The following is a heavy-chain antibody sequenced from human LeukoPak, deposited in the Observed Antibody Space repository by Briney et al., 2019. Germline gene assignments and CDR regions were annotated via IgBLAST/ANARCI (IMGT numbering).Heavy chain of an antibody. CDR2: SSSSSSDI. J-gene: IGHJ2*01. D-gene: IGHD3-10*01. Sequence: GGSLRLSCAASGFPFSHHSMNWVRQAPGKGLEWVSFSSSSSSDIYYADSVKGRFTISRDNTKNSLYLQMNSLRAEDTAVYYCARDQDYYGSGTTYWYFDLWGRGTLVTVSS. V-gene: IGHV3-21*01. CDR3: ARDQDYYGSGTTYWYFDL. CDR1: GFPFSHHS.